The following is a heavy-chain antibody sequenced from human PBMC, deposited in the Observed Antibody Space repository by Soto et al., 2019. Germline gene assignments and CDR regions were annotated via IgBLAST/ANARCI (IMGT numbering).Heavy chain of an antibody. CDR2: IVVGSGNT. J-gene: IGHJ6*02. CDR1: GFTFTSSA. CDR3: AADPRFLEWFRPYYYYGMDV. Sequence: QMQLVQSGPEVKKPGTSVKVSCKASGFTFTSSAVQWVRQARGQRLEWIGWIVVGSGNTNYAQKFQERVTITRDMSTSTAYMELSSLRSEDTAVYYCAADPRFLEWFRPYYYYGMDVWGQGTTVTVSS. V-gene: IGHV1-58*01. D-gene: IGHD3-3*01.